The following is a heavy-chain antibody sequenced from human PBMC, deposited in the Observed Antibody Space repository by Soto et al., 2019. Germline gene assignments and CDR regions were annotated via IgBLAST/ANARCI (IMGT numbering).Heavy chain of an antibody. CDR1: GFTFNNYA. Sequence: PGGSLRLSCAASGFTFNNYAMTWVRQAPGKGLEWVSGISGSGGSTYYADSVKGRFTISRDNSKNTLYLQMNSLRAEDTAVYYCAKDAAYSGYHFTFDYWGQGTLVTVSS. CDR3: AKDAAYSGYHFTFDY. J-gene: IGHJ4*02. V-gene: IGHV3-23*01. D-gene: IGHD5-12*01. CDR2: ISGSGGST.